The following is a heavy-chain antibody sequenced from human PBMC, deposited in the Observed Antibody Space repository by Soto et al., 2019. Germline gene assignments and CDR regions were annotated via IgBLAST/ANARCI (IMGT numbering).Heavy chain of an antibody. V-gene: IGHV1-2*02. CDR3: ARLDYLDGSSYRDGYFDH. CDR1: GYTFTGYY. J-gene: IGHJ4*02. D-gene: IGHD4-17*01. CDR2: INPNSGGT. Sequence: GASVKVSCKASGYTFTGYYIHWVRQAPGQGLEWMGWINPNSGGTNYAQKFQGRVTMTRDTSISTAYMELSRLRSDDTAVYYCARLDYLDGSSYRDGYFDHGAQGSPGTVSS.